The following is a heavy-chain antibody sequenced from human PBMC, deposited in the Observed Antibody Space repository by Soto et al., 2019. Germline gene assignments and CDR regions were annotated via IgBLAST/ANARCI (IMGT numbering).Heavy chain of an antibody. D-gene: IGHD3-22*01. CDR1: GYTLTELS. J-gene: IGHJ3*02. V-gene: IGHV1-24*01. CDR3: ATSHLLTIIVVNPRNAYDI. Sequence: GASVKVSCKVSGYTLTELSMHWVRQAPGKGLEWMGGFDPEDGETIYAQKFQGRVTMTEDTSTDTAYMELSSLRSEDTAVYYCATSHLLTIIVVNPRNAYDIWGQGTMVTVSS. CDR2: FDPEDGET.